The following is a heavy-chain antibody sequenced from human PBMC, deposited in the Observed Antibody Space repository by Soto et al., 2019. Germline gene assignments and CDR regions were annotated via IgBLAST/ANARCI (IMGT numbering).Heavy chain of an antibody. CDR1: GYSFTSYW. J-gene: IGHJ6*02. V-gene: IGHV5-51*01. Sequence: PGESLKISCKGSGYSFTSYWIGWVRQMPGKGLEWMGFIYPGDSDTRYSPSFQGQVTISADKSISAAYLQWSSLKASDTAMYYCARKGYCSGGSCYSSYYYYGMDVWGQGTTVTVSS. D-gene: IGHD2-15*01. CDR2: IYPGDSDT. CDR3: ARKGYCSGGSCYSSYYYYGMDV.